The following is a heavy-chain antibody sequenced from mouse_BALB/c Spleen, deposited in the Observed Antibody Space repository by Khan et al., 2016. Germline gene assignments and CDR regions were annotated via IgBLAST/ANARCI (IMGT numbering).Heavy chain of an antibody. D-gene: IGHD2-4*01. Sequence: QIQLVQSGPELKKPGETVKISCKASGYTFTNYGMNWVKQAPGKGLKWMGWINTYTGEPTYADDFKGRFAFSLETSASTAYLQINNLKNEDMATYFCARATMMDYFDYWGQGTTLTVSS. CDR1: GYTFTNYG. CDR3: ARATMMDYFDY. CDR2: INTYTGEP. J-gene: IGHJ2*01. V-gene: IGHV9-1*02.